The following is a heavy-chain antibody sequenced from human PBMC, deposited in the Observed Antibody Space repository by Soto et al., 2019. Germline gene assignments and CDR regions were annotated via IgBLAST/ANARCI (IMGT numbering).Heavy chain of an antibody. CDR1: GFTFTSSA. CDR3: AEDMELPMNYYYYYGMDV. Sequence: PSVKVSCKASGFTFTSSAMQWVRQARGQRLEWIGWIVVGSGNTNYAQKFQERVTITRDMSTSTAYMELSSLRSEDTAVYYCAEDMELPMNYYYYYGMDVWGQGTTVTVSS. CDR2: IVVGSGNT. J-gene: IGHJ6*02. D-gene: IGHD1-26*01. V-gene: IGHV1-58*02.